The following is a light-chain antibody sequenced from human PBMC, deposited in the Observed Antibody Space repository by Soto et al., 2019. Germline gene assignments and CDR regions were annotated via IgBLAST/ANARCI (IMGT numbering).Light chain of an antibody. CDR3: QHYGTLPPFT. CDR1: QSVSSSS. V-gene: IGKV3-20*01. CDR2: VAS. Sequence: EIVLTQSPGTLSLSPGERATLSCRASQSVSSSSLGWYQQKPGQAPRLLIYVASSRASGIQDRFSGSGSGADFTLTIARLAPEDCAVYYCQHYGTLPPFTFGQGTKLEIK. J-gene: IGKJ2*01.